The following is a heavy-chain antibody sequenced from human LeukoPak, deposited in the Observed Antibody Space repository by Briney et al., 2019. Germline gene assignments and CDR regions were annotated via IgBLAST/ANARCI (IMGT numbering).Heavy chain of an antibody. CDR2: IHPGDSDT. CDR3: ARQLGRLQPLSM. CDR1: GYRFTAYW. Sequence: GASLKISCKGSGYRFTAYWIGWVRQLPGNGLEWMGIIHPGDSDTRYSPSFQGQVTISVDKSINTAYLEWSSLKASDTAMYYCARQLGRLQPLSMWGQGTMVTVSS. D-gene: IGHD5-24*01. V-gene: IGHV5-51*01. J-gene: IGHJ3*02.